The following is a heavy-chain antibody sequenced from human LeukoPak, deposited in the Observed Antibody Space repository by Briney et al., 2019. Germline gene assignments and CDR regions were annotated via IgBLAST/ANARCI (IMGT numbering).Heavy chain of an antibody. CDR2: ISYDGSNK. CDR1: GFTFRSYG. Sequence: GGSLRLSCAASGFTFRSYGMHWVRQAPGKGLEWVAVISYDGSNKYYADSVKGRFAISRDNSKNTLYLQMNSLRAEDTAVNYCAVFCTSCPYYFDYWGQGTLVTVSS. CDR3: AVFCTSCPYYFDY. V-gene: IGHV3-30*03. J-gene: IGHJ4*02. D-gene: IGHD2-2*01.